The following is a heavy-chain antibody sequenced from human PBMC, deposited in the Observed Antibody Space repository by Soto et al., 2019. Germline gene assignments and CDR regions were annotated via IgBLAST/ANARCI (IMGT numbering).Heavy chain of an antibody. CDR2: ISSSSSTI. Sequence: GGSLGLSCAASGFTFSSYGMNWVRQAPGKGLEWVSYISSSSSTIYYADSVKGRFTISRDNAKNSLYLQMNSLRAEDTAVYYCARGPVVVAAPNFDYWGQRTLVTVSS. V-gene: IGHV3-48*01. J-gene: IGHJ4*02. CDR1: GFTFSSYG. CDR3: ARGPVVVAAPNFDY. D-gene: IGHD2-15*01.